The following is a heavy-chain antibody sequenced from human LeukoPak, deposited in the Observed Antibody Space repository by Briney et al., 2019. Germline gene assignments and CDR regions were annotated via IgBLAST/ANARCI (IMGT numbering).Heavy chain of an antibody. CDR1: GGSFSGYY. V-gene: IGHV4-34*01. CDR3: ARPTIWFGELSPYFDY. CDR2: INHSGST. Sequence: SETLSLTCAVYGGSFSGYYWSWIRQPPGKGLEWIGEINHSGSTNYNPSLKSRVTIAVDTSKNQFSLKLSSVTAADTAVYYCARPTIWFGELSPYFDYWGQGTLVTVSS. J-gene: IGHJ4*02. D-gene: IGHD3-10*01.